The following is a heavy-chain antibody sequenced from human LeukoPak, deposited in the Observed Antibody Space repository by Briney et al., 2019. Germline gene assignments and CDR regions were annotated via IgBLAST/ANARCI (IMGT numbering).Heavy chain of an antibody. J-gene: IGHJ4*02. CDR3: AKGPRFWSGYYTPEYYFDY. Sequence: PGGSLRLSCAASGFTFSSYGMHWVRQAPGKGLEWVAVICYDGSNKYYADSVKGRFTISRDNSKNTLYLQMNSLRAEDTAVYYCAKGPRFWSGYYTPEYYFDYWGQGTLVTVSS. D-gene: IGHD3-3*01. CDR1: GFTFSSYG. CDR2: ICYDGSNK. V-gene: IGHV3-33*06.